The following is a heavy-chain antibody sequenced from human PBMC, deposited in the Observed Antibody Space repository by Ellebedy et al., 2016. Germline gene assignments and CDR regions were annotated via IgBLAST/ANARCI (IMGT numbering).Heavy chain of an antibody. J-gene: IGHJ5*02. CDR2: IYHSGST. D-gene: IGHD2-2*01. V-gene: IGHV4-38-2*02. Sequence: GSLRLXXTVSGYSISSGYYWGWIRQPPGKGLEWIGSIYHSGSTYYNPSLKSRVTISVDTSKNQFSLKLSSVTAADTAVYYCARSNIVVVPAAMGFNPWGQGTLVTVSS. CDR1: GYSISSGYY. CDR3: ARSNIVVVPAAMGFNP.